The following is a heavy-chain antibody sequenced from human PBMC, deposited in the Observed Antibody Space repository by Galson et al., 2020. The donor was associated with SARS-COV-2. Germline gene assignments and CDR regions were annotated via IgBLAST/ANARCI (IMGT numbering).Heavy chain of an antibody. CDR2: ISWNSGSI. CDR3: AKIGSPDGLFDY. J-gene: IGHJ4*02. CDR1: GFPFADYA. Sequence: GGSLKPSCAASGFPFADYALHWVRQAPGKGLEWVSVISWNSGSIGYADSVKGRFTISRDNAKNSLYLQMNSLRAEDTALYYCAKIGSPDGLFDYWGQGTLVTVSS. D-gene: IGHD3-10*01. V-gene: IGHV3-9*01.